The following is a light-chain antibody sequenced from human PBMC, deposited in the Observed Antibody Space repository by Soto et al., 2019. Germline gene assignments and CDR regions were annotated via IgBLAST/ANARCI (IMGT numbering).Light chain of an antibody. Sequence: DIQMTQSPSTLSASVGDRVTITCRASQSIGRFLAWYQHQPGKAPKLLIYDASTLESGVPSRFSGTGSGTEFTFSITSLQPEDVATYYCQKCNSAPFTFGPGTKVDIK. CDR3: QKCNSAPFT. V-gene: IGKV1-5*01. CDR2: DAS. CDR1: QSIGRF. J-gene: IGKJ3*01.